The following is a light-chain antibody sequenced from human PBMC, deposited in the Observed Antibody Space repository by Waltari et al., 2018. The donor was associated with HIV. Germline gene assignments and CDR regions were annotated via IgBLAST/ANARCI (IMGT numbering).Light chain of an antibody. V-gene: IGLV2-14*03. CDR1: SSDVGAYDY. Sequence: QSALTQPAYVSGSPGQSITISCTGTSSDVGAYDYVSWYQQHPCKAPKLMIYDVNNRPSGVSHRFSGSKSATTASLTISGLQAEDEADYYCSSYTTSSTYVFGTGTKVTVL. CDR3: SSYTTSSTYV. J-gene: IGLJ1*01. CDR2: DVN.